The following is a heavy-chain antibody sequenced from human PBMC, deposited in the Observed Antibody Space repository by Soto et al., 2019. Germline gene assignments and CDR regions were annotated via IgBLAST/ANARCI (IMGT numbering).Heavy chain of an antibody. CDR2: ISGSGRTT. CDR3: AKFRGPSYSYYYMDV. CDR1: GFTFGTYA. D-gene: IGHD3-16*01. Sequence: EVQLLESGGGLVQPGGSQRLSCAASGFTFGTYAMKWLRQAPGRGLECVSFISGSGRTTYYAESVKGRFTVSRDNSKSTMYLQMNSLRAEDTALYYCAKFRGPSYSYYYMDVWGKGTTVTVSS. V-gene: IGHV3-23*01. J-gene: IGHJ6*03.